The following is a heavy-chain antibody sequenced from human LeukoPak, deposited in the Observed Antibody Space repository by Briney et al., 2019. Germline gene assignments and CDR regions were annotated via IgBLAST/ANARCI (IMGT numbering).Heavy chain of an antibody. Sequence: GGSLRLSCAASGFTFSSYWMHWVRQAPGKGLVWVSRINSDGSSTSYADSVKGRFTISRDNAKNTLYLQMNGLRADDTAVYYCAKDLVVGALDYWGQGTLVTVSS. V-gene: IGHV3-74*01. CDR3: AKDLVVGALDY. CDR1: GFTFSSYW. CDR2: INSDGSST. D-gene: IGHD1-26*01. J-gene: IGHJ4*02.